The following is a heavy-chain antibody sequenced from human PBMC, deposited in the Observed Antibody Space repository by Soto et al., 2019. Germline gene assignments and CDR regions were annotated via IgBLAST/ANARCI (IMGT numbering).Heavy chain of an antibody. CDR2: ITPFNDNT. V-gene: IGHV1-18*01. CDR3: AKTDMGDNVPPLDT. Sequence: QIHLVQSGGEVKKPGASVKVSCKTSGYTFSTYGISWVRQAPGQWLEWMGWITPFNDNTNYAQNLQGRVTMTTNTTHNTAYMKLRSLTSEDAAVYNWAKTDMGDNVPPLDTWGQGPLVTASS. CDR1: GYTFSTYG. D-gene: IGHD2-21*02. J-gene: IGHJ5*02.